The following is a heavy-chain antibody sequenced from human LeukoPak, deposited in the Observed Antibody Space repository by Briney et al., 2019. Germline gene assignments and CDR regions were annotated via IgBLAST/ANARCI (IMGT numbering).Heavy chain of an antibody. CDR3: AKQPYSSSWHALAWFDP. Sequence: GGSLRLSCAASGFTFSSYAMSWVRQAPGKGLEWVSAISGSGGSTYCADSVKGRFTISRDNSKNTLYLQMNSLRAEDTAVYYCAKQPYSSSWHALAWFDPWGQGTLVTVSS. J-gene: IGHJ5*02. D-gene: IGHD6-13*01. V-gene: IGHV3-23*01. CDR1: GFTFSSYA. CDR2: ISGSGGST.